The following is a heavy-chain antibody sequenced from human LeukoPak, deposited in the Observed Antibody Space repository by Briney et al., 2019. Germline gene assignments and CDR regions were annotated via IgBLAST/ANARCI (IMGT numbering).Heavy chain of an antibody. CDR2: IYPGDSDT. Sequence: GESLKISCEGSGYSFTSYWIGWVRQMPGKGLEWMGIIYPGDSDTRYSPSFQGQVTISADKSISTAYLQWSSLKASDTAMYYCARMRGYCSGGSCYPSVGAFDIWGQGTMVTVSS. D-gene: IGHD2-15*01. J-gene: IGHJ3*02. V-gene: IGHV5-51*01. CDR1: GYSFTSYW. CDR3: ARMRGYCSGGSCYPSVGAFDI.